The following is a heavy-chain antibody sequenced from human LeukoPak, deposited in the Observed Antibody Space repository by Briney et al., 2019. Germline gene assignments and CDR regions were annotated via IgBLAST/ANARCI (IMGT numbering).Heavy chain of an antibody. D-gene: IGHD5-12*01. V-gene: IGHV3-23*01. CDR1: GFTCSSYA. J-gene: IGHJ6*02. Sequence: QPGGSLSLSCAASGFTCSSYAMSWVRQAPGKGLEWVSVISGSGGSTYYADSVKGRFTISRDNSKNTLYLQMHSLRAEDTAVYYCAREHGYSGYDRPYYYYGMDVWGQGTTVTVSS. CDR2: ISGSGGST. CDR3: AREHGYSGYDRPYYYYGMDV.